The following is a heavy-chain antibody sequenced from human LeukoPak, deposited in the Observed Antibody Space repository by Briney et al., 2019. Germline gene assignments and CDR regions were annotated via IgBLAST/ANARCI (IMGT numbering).Heavy chain of an antibody. CDR1: GFTFSSYW. J-gene: IGHJ4*02. Sequence: GGSLRLSCAASGFTFSSYWMSWVRQAPGKGLEWVANIKQDGSEKYYVDSVKGRFTISRDNAKNSLYLQMNSLRAEDTAVYYCAREDYYGSGSYFDYWGQGTLVTVSS. CDR3: AREDYYGSGSYFDY. CDR2: IKQDGSEK. V-gene: IGHV3-7*01. D-gene: IGHD3-10*01.